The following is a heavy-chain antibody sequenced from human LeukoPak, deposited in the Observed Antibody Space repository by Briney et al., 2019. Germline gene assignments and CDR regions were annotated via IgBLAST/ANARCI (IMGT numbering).Heavy chain of an antibody. Sequence: SQTLSLTCTVSGRSISSGDYYWTWIRQPPGKGLEWIGYVYYSGSTYYNPSLKSRVTISVDTSKNQFSLKLNSVTAADTAVYYCARGITATTFLRTNAFDIWGQGTMVTVSS. CDR2: VYYSGST. CDR1: GRSISSGDYY. J-gene: IGHJ3*02. D-gene: IGHD1-20*01. CDR3: ARGITATTFLRTNAFDI. V-gene: IGHV4-30-4*01.